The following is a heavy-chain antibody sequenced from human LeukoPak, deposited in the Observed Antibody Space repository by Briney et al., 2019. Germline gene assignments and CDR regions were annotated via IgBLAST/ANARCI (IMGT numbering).Heavy chain of an antibody. CDR3: STVIVVVVAATRQDYWFDP. V-gene: IGHV4-30-2*01. CDR1: GGSISSGGYS. D-gene: IGHD2-15*01. J-gene: IGHJ5*02. CDR2: IYHSGST. Sequence: SETLSLTCAVSGGSISSGGYSWSWIRQLPGKGLEWIGYIYHSGSTYYNPSLKSRVTISVDRSKNQFSLKLSSVTAADTAVYYCSTVIVVVVAATRQDYWFDPWGQGTLVTVSS.